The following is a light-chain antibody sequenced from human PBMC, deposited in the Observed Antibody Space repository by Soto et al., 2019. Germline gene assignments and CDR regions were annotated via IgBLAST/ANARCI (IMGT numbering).Light chain of an antibody. J-gene: IGKJ1*01. Sequence: EIVLTQSPATLSLSPGERATVSCRASQSVYSLLAWFQQKPGQVPRLLIYDAATRATGIPARFSGSGYGTDFPLTISSLEPEDFAVYFCQQRANLWTFGQGTRVQIK. V-gene: IGKV3-11*01. CDR3: QQRANLWT. CDR2: DAA. CDR1: QSVYSL.